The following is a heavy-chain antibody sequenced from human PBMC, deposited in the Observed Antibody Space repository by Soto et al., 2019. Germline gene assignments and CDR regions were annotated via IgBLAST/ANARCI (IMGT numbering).Heavy chain of an antibody. J-gene: IGHJ4*02. CDR2: IYHSGST. Sequence: SETLSSTCAVSGVSMSSCGYSWSWIRQPPGKGLEWIGYIYHSGSTYYNPSLKSRVTISVDRSKNQFSLKLSSVTAADTVVYYCARAGGLGAVAVDYWGQGTLVTVS. CDR3: ARAGGLGAVAVDY. D-gene: IGHD6-19*01. CDR1: GVSMSSCGYS. V-gene: IGHV4-30-2*01.